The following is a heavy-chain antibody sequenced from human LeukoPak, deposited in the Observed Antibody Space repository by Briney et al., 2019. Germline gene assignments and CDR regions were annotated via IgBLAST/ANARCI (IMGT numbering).Heavy chain of an antibody. CDR3: ASLGYYDSSGPVDY. CDR2: IYYSGST. D-gene: IGHD3-22*01. J-gene: IGHJ4*02. CDR1: GGSISSGGYS. Sequence: SETLSLTCTVSGGSISSGGYSWSWIRQTPEKGLEWIGYIYYSGSTYYNPSLKSRVTISVDTSKNQFSLKLSSVTAADTAVYYCASLGYYDSSGPVDYWGQGTLVTVSS. V-gene: IGHV4-61*08.